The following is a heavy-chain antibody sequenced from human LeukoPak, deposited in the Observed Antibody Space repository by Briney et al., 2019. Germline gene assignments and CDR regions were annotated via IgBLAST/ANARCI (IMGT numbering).Heavy chain of an antibody. CDR3: ARDYYDFWSGYLYYFDY. Sequence: KPGGSLRLSCAASGFTFSSYWMSWVRQAPGKGLEWVANIKQDGSEKYYVDSVKGRFTISRDNAKNSLYLQMNSLRAEDTAVYYCARDYYDFWSGYLYYFDYWGQGTLVAVSS. CDR1: GFTFSSYW. V-gene: IGHV3-7*01. J-gene: IGHJ4*02. CDR2: IKQDGSEK. D-gene: IGHD3-3*01.